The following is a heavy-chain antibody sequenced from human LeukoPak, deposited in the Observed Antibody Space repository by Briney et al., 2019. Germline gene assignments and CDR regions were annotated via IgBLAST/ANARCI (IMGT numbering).Heavy chain of an antibody. CDR2: ISYDGSNK. D-gene: IGHD7-27*01. Sequence: GGSPRLSCAASGFTFSSYGMHWVRQAPGKVLEWVAVISYDGSNKYYADSVKGRFTISRDNSKNTLYLQMNSLRAEDTAVYYCAGRAGDWFHFDYWGQGTLVTVSS. CDR3: AGRAGDWFHFDY. J-gene: IGHJ4*02. V-gene: IGHV3-30*03. CDR1: GFTFSSYG.